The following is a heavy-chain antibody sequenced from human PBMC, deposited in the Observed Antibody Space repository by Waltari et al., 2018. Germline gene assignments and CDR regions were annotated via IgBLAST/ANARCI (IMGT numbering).Heavy chain of an antibody. CDR2: IYHSGST. D-gene: IGHD3-16*02. J-gene: IGHJ3*02. CDR3: ARDPLHLGELSTTPDAFDI. Sequence: QVQLQESGPGLVTPSGTLSLTCAVPGAPISSTNRRSWVRQPPGKGLEWIGEIYHSGSTNYNPSLKSRVTISVDKSKNQFSLKLSSVTAADTAVYYCARDPLHLGELSTTPDAFDIWGQGTMVTVSS. V-gene: IGHV4-4*02. CDR1: GAPISSTNR.